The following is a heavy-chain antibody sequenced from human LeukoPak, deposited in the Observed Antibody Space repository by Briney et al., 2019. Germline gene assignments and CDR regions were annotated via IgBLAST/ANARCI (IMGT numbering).Heavy chain of an antibody. CDR3: ARAYSSGWDRFDY. D-gene: IGHD6-19*01. J-gene: IGHJ4*02. Sequence: ASVKVSCKASGSTFTGYYIHWVRQAPGHRLEWMGRINPNSGGTGYAQKFPGRGTMTRATSISTAYMELSRLRSDDSAGYHCARAYSSGWDRFDYWGQGTLVTVPS. CDR2: INPNSGGT. CDR1: GSTFTGYY. V-gene: IGHV1-2*06.